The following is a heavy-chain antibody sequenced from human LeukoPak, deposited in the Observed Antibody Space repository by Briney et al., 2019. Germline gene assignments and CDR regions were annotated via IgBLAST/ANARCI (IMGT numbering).Heavy chain of an antibody. CDR3: ARNNGMDV. CDR2: IYENGGTT. J-gene: IGHJ6*02. Sequence: GGSLRLSCVGSGFTFRSHAMSWVRQAPEKGLEFVSGIYENGGTTYYADSVKGRFSISRDNSKNTLYLQMDSLRGEDTAVYHCARNNGMDVWGQGTTVIVSS. V-gene: IGHV3-23*01. CDR1: GFTFRSHA.